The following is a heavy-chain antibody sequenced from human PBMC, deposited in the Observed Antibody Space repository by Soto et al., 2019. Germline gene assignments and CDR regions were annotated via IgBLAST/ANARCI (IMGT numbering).Heavy chain of an antibody. CDR2: INAGNGNT. Sequence: QVQLMQSGAEVKKPGASVKVSCKASGYTFTSYAMHWVRQAPGQRLEWMGWINAGNGNTKYSQKFQGRVTITRDTSAITTYIELSSLRSEDTAVYYCARGPGGPDGPGDYWGQGTLVTVSS. V-gene: IGHV1-3*01. D-gene: IGHD2-15*01. CDR3: ARGPGGPDGPGDY. CDR1: GYTFTSYA. J-gene: IGHJ4*02.